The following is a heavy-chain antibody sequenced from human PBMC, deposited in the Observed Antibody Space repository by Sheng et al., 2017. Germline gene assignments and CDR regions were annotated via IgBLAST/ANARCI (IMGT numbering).Heavy chain of an antibody. CDR3: AILHFSSTLTTAGYFDS. J-gene: IGHJ4*02. V-gene: IGHV3-23*04. Sequence: EVQLVESGGGLVQPGGSLRLSCAASGFTFSSYAMSWVRQAPGKGLEWVSGISGGGRITYYADSVKGRFTISRDNSKNTLYLQMNSLRADDTAGYYCAILHFSSTLTTAGYFDSWGQGTLVTVSS. CDR2: ISGGGRIT. CDR1: GFTFSSYA. D-gene: IGHD4-17*01.